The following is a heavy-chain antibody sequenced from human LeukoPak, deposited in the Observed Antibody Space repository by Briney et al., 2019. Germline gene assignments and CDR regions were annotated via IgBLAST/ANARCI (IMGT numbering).Heavy chain of an antibody. D-gene: IGHD6-19*01. CDR1: GFTLSTYW. Sequence: PGGSLRLSCVASGFTLSTYWMSWVRQAPGKGPEWVASIKQDGSEKYYVDSVKGRFDISRDNAKNSLYLQMNSLGVEDTAVYYCARVDGIAVAPDDAFDVWGQGTMVTVSS. CDR2: IKQDGSEK. CDR3: ARVDGIAVAPDDAFDV. V-gene: IGHV3-7*03. J-gene: IGHJ3*01.